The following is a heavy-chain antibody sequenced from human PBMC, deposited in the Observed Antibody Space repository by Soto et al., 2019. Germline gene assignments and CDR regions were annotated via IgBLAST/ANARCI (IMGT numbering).Heavy chain of an antibody. J-gene: IGHJ4*02. Sequence: ASVKVSCKASGGTFSSYAISWVRQAPGQGLEWMGGIIPIFGTANYAQKFQGRVTITADESTSTAYMELSSLRSEDTAVYYCATIPIAAKRISDYWGQGTLVTVSS. CDR2: IIPIFGTA. D-gene: IGHD6-25*01. CDR3: ATIPIAAKRISDY. CDR1: GGTFSSYA. V-gene: IGHV1-69*13.